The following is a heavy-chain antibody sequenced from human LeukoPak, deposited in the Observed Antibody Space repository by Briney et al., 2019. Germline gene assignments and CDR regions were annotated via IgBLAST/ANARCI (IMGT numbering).Heavy chain of an antibody. D-gene: IGHD1-26*01. Sequence: SETLSLTCTVSGYSISSGYYWGWIRQPPGKGLEWIGSIYHSGSTYYNPSLKSRVTISVDTSKNQFSLKPSSVTAADTAVYYCARVAWDHNTADYWGQGTLVTVSS. CDR2: IYHSGST. CDR3: ARVAWDHNTADY. J-gene: IGHJ4*02. V-gene: IGHV4-38-2*02. CDR1: GYSISSGYY.